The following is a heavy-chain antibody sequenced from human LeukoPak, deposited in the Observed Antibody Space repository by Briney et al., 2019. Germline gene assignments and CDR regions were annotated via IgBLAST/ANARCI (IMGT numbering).Heavy chain of an antibody. V-gene: IGHV4-38-2*02. Sequence: PSETLSLTCTVSGYSISSGYYWGWIRQPPGKGLEWIGYNYHSGSTDYNPSLKSRVTISVDTSKNQFSLKLSSVTAADTAVYYCARGLLSTVEYWGQGTLVTVSS. CDR1: GYSISSGYY. J-gene: IGHJ4*02. CDR3: ARGLLSTVEY. CDR2: NYHSGST. D-gene: IGHD4-11*01.